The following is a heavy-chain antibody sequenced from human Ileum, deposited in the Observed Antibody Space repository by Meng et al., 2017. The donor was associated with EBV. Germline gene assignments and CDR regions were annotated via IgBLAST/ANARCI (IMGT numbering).Heavy chain of an antibody. D-gene: IGHD3-10*01. CDR3: ARGTPGRSYSDY. J-gene: IGHJ4*02. CDR2: LGAHDGDT. V-gene: IGHV1-18*01. CDR1: DYTFMGNG. Sequence: QVQPVQAGPQGKKTCASVMVSCKASDYTFMGNGVSWVRQAPGQGLEWMAWLGAHDGDTSHAPKFQGRVTVSADRPTATAYMELRSLRSDDTAVYYCARGTPGRSYSDYWGQGTLVTVSS.